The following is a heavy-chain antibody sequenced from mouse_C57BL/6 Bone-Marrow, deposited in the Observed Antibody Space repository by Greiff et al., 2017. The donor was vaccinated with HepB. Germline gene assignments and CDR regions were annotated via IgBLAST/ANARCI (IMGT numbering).Heavy chain of an antibody. Sequence: QVQLKQSGAELARPGASVKLSCKASGYTFTSYGISWVKQRTGQGLEWIGEIYPRSGNTYYNEKFKGKATLTVDTSSSTAYMQLSSLTSEDSAVYYCAGGDYSNPAWFAYWGQGTLVTVSA. CDR2: IYPRSGNT. CDR3: AGGDYSNPAWFAY. CDR1: GYTFTSYG. J-gene: IGHJ3*01. V-gene: IGHV1-81*01. D-gene: IGHD2-5*01.